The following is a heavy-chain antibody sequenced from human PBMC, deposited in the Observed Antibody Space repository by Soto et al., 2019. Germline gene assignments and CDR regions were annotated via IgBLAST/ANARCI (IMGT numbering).Heavy chain of an antibody. CDR1: GYTFTSYA. CDR2: INAGNGNT. J-gene: IGHJ5*02. Sequence: GASVKVSCKASGYTFTSYAMHWVRQAPGQRLEWMGWINAGNGNTKYSQKFQGRVTITRDTSASTAYMELSSLRSEDTAEYYCASSAYEALANCSSTSCYAKVSWFDPWGQGTLVTVSS. V-gene: IGHV1-3*01. D-gene: IGHD2-2*01. CDR3: ASSAYEALANCSSTSCYAKVSWFDP.